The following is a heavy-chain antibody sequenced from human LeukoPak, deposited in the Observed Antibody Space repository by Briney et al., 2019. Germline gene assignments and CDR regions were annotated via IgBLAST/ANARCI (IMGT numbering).Heavy chain of an antibody. CDR2: IIPIFGTA. D-gene: IGHD2-21*02. V-gene: IGHV1-69*05. CDR3: ARGPVVTADYYYYMDV. CDR1: GGTFSSYA. Sequence: VASVKVSCKASGGTFSSYAISWMRQAPGQGLEWMGGIIPIFGTANYAQKFQGRVTITTDESTSTAYMELSSLRSEDTAVYYCARGPVVTADYYYYMDVWGKGTTVTVSS. J-gene: IGHJ6*03.